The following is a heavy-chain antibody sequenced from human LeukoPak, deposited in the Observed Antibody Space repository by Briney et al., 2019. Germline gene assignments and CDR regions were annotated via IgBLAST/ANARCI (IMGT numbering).Heavy chain of an antibody. V-gene: IGHV4-39*01. CDR3: ARLKGEVAASTDFDY. D-gene: IGHD2-15*01. Sequence: SETLSLTCTVSGGSISSSSYYWGWIRQPPGKGLEWIGSIYYSGSTYYNPSLKSRVTISVDTSKNQFSLTLSSVTAADTAVYYCARLKGEVAASTDFDYWGQGTLVTVSS. CDR2: IYYSGST. CDR1: GGSISSSSYY. J-gene: IGHJ4*02.